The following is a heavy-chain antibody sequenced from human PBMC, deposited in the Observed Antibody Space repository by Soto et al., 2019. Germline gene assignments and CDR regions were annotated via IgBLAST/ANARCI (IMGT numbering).Heavy chain of an antibody. J-gene: IGHJ4*02. Sequence: PSLTCTVSDGSISNFYWSWIRQPPGKGLEWIGYISSSGNTNYNPSLKSRVSISVDTSKNQFSLNLTSVTAADTAVYYCARAPMVLTRSYFDSWGQGTPVTVSS. CDR1: DGSISNFY. CDR2: ISSSGNT. CDR3: ARAPMVLTRSYFDS. V-gene: IGHV4-59*01. D-gene: IGHD3-22*01.